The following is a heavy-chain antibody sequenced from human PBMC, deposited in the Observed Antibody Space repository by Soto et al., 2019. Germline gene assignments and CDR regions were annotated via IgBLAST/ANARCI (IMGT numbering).Heavy chain of an antibody. J-gene: IGHJ4*02. D-gene: IGHD2-15*01. CDR3: ARDWWGHVGVVVAATLDY. CDR1: GYTFTSYG. V-gene: IGHV1-18*01. Sequence: QVQLVQSGAEVKKPGASVKVSCKASGYTFTSYGISWVRQAPGQGLEWMVWISAYNGNTNYAQKLQGRVTMTTDTSTSTAYMELRSLRSDDTAVYYCARDWWGHVGVVVAATLDYWGQGTLVTVSS. CDR2: ISAYNGNT.